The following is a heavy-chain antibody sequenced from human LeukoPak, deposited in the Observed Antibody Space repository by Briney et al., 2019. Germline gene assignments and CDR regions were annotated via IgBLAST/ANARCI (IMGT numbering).Heavy chain of an antibody. D-gene: IGHD2-15*01. J-gene: IGHJ6*02. CDR2: IWYDGSNK. CDR1: GFTFSSYG. V-gene: IGHV3-33*01. CDR3: ARDKGCSGGSCFYYYYGMDV. Sequence: GRSLRLSCAASGFTFSSYGMHWVRQAPGKGLEWVAVIWYDGSNKYYADSVKGRFTISRDNSKNTLYLQMNSLRAEDTAVYYCARDKGCSGGSCFYYYYGMDVWGQGTTVTVSS.